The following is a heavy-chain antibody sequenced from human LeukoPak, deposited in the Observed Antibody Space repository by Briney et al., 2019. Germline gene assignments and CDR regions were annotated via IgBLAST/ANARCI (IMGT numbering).Heavy chain of an antibody. CDR3: AKAPYDSSGYYYYWTED. Sequence: PGRSLRLSCAASGFTFSSYATSWVRHPPRNGREWVSAISGSGGSTYYPDSVKGRFTISRDKSKNTLYLQMNSLRAEDTAVYYCAKAPYDSSGYYYYWTEDWGEGTLVTVSS. CDR1: GFTFSSYA. CDR2: ISGSGGST. V-gene: IGHV3-23*01. J-gene: IGHJ4*02. D-gene: IGHD3-22*01.